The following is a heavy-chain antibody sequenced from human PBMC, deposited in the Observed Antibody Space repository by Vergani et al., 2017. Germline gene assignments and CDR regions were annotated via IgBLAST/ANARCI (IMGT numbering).Heavy chain of an antibody. Sequence: QVQLQESGPGLVKPSETLSLTCTVSGGSISSYYWSWIRQPPGKGLEWIGYIYYSGSTNYNPSLKSRVTISVDTSKNQFSLKLSSVTAADTAVYYGARVGAVAGFFNWFDPWGQGTLVTVSS. J-gene: IGHJ5*02. CDR2: IYYSGST. D-gene: IGHD6-19*01. V-gene: IGHV4-59*01. CDR1: GGSISSYY. CDR3: ARVGAVAGFFNWFDP.